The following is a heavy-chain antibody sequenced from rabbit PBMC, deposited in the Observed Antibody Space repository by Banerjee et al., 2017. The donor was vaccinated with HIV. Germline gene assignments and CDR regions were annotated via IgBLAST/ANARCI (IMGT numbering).Heavy chain of an antibody. D-gene: IGHD4-2*01. CDR2: IYAGSGDT. V-gene: IGHV1S40*01. CDR1: GIDFSSYYY. J-gene: IGHJ4*01. Sequence: QSLEESGGDLVKPGASLTLTCTASGIDFSSYYYMCWVRQAPGKGLEWIACIYAGSGDTASASWAKGRFTISKTSSTTVTLQMTSLTAADTATYFCARGTAGVAGYAGATNLWGPGTLVTVS. CDR3: ARGTAGVAGYAGATNL.